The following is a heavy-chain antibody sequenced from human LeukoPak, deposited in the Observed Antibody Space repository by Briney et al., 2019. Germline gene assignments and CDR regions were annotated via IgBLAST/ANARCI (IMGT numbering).Heavy chain of an antibody. CDR2: IIPILGIA. Sequence: SVKVSCKASGGTFSSYAISWVRQAPGRGLEWMGRIIPILGIANYAQKFQGRDTITADKSTSTAYMELSSLRSEDTAVYYCARFEGYCSGGSCATHNWFDPWGQGTLVTVSS. V-gene: IGHV1-69*04. CDR1: GGTFSSYA. D-gene: IGHD2-15*01. CDR3: ARFEGYCSGGSCATHNWFDP. J-gene: IGHJ5*02.